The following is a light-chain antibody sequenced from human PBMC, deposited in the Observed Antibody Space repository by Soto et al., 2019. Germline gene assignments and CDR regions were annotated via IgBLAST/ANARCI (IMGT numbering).Light chain of an antibody. V-gene: IGLV3-1*01. CDR2: QDT. Sequence: SYELTQPPSVSVSPGQTASITCSGHRLGDKYACWYQQKPGQSPVLVIFQDTKRPSGIPERFSGSNSGNTATLTISGTQAMDEADYYCQAWDSYTVVFGGGTKLTVL. J-gene: IGLJ2*01. CDR3: QAWDSYTVV. CDR1: RLGDKY.